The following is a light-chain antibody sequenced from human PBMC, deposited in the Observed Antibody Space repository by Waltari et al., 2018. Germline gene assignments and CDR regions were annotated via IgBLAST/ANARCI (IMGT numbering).Light chain of an antibody. J-gene: IGKJ1*01. CDR2: KAS. Sequence: DIQMTQSPSTLSASVGDRVTITCRASQSISSWLAWYQQKPGKAPKLLIYKASSLESWVPSRFSGSGSGTEFTLTISSLQPDDFATYFCQQYPRTFGQGTKVESK. CDR3: QQYPRT. CDR1: QSISSW. V-gene: IGKV1-5*03.